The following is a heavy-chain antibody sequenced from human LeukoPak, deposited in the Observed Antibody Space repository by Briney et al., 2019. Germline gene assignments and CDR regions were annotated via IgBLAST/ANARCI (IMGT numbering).Heavy chain of an antibody. Sequence: GGSLRLSCTASGFTFSSYTMSWVRKAPGKGLKWVSTITTGGPNTYYADSVKGRFTVSRDDSKNTLYLQMNSLRAEDTAVYYCARELVDYWGQGTLVTVSS. CDR2: ITTGGPNT. CDR3: ARELVDY. CDR1: GFTFSSYT. V-gene: IGHV3-23*01. J-gene: IGHJ4*02. D-gene: IGHD2-8*02.